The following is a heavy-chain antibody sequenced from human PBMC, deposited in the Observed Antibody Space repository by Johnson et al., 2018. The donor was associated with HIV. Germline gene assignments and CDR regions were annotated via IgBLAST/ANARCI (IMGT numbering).Heavy chain of an antibody. CDR2: ISYDGSNK. CDR3: AKGLRERKGAGAFDI. Sequence: QVQLVESGGGVVQPGRSLRLSCAASGFTFSSYAMHWVRQAPGKGLEWVAVISYDGSNKYYADSVKGRFTISRDNSKNTLYLQMNSLRAEDTALYYCAKGLRERKGAGAFDIWGQGTMVTVSS. D-gene: IGHD2-15*01. CDR1: GFTFSSYA. J-gene: IGHJ3*02. V-gene: IGHV3-30*04.